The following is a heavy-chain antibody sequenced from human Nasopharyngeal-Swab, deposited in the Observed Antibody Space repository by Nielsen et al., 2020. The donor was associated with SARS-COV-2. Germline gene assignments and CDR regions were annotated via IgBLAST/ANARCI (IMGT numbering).Heavy chain of an antibody. D-gene: IGHD3-3*01. J-gene: IGHJ3*02. CDR1: GFTFSDYY. V-gene: IGHV3-11*01. CDR3: ARGGPVQIFGVAGAFDI. Sequence: GESLKIFCAASGFTFSDYYMSWIRQAPGKGLEWVSYISSSGSTIYYADSVKGRFTISRDNAKNSLYLQMNSLRAEDTAVYYCARGGPVQIFGVAGAFDIWGQGTMVTVSS. CDR2: ISSSGSTI.